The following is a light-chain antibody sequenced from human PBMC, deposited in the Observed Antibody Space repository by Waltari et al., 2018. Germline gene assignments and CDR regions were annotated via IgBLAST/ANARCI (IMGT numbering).Light chain of an antibody. CDR2: DAS. V-gene: IGKV3-11*01. Sequence: EIVLTQSPATLSLSPGERATLSCRASQSVSSYLAWYQQRPGQAPRLLIYDASNRATGIPAMFRGGGSGTDFTLTISSLEPEDFAVYYCLQRSNWPQTFGQGTKVEIK. CDR3: LQRSNWPQT. J-gene: IGKJ1*01. CDR1: QSVSSY.